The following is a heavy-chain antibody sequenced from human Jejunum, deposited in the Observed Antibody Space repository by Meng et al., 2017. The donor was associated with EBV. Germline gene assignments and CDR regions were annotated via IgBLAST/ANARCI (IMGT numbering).Heavy chain of an antibody. CDR3: ARVYRTETGPLP. Sequence: EVQLEDSGGGLVQPGGSLRISCTASGFTFSIYWMHWVRQPPGKGLEWVSHISPDGSGTTYADSVKGRFTISRDNAKNTLYLQMNSLRAEDTAVYYCARVYRTETGPLPWGQGTLVTVSS. D-gene: IGHD3-9*01. CDR2: ISPDGSGT. J-gene: IGHJ5*02. V-gene: IGHV3-74*01. CDR1: GFTFSIYW.